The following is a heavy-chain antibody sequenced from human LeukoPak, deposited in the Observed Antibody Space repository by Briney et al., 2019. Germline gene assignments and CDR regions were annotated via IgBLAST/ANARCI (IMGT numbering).Heavy chain of an antibody. V-gene: IGHV3-21*01. J-gene: IGHJ3*02. D-gene: IGHD6-19*01. Sequence: GGSLRLSCAASGFAFSSYSMTWVRQAPGKGLEWVSSISSSSSYIYYADSVKGRFTISRDNAKNSLYLQMNSLRAEDTAVYYCARDKAPSSGWYRDAFDIWGQGTMVTVSS. CDR2: ISSSSSYI. CDR1: GFAFSSYS. CDR3: ARDKAPSSGWYRDAFDI.